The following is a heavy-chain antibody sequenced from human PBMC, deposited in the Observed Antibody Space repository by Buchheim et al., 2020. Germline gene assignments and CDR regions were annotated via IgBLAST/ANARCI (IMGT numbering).Heavy chain of an antibody. J-gene: IGHJ2*01. CDR3: ARAWGRGYCSGGSCYWDWYFDL. V-gene: IGHV4-30-2*01. Sequence: QLQLQESGSGLVKPSQTLSLTCAVSGGSISSGGYSWSWIRQPPGQGLEWIVYIYHSVSTYYNPSLKSRVTISLARSKNQFSLKLSSVTAADTAVYYCARAWGRGYCSGGSCYWDWYFDLWGRGTL. CDR2: IYHSVST. D-gene: IGHD2-15*01. CDR1: GGSISSGGYS.